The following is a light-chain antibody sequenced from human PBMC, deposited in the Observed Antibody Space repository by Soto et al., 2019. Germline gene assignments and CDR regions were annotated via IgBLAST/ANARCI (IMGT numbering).Light chain of an antibody. CDR1: QSVSSY. CDR2: DAS. J-gene: IGKJ5*01. V-gene: IGKV3-11*01. CDR3: QQRSNWLIT. Sequence: EIVLTQSPATLSLSPGERATLSCRASQSVSSYLAWYQQKPGQAPRLLIYDASNRATGIPARCSGSGSGTDFTLTISSLEPEDFVVYYCQQRSNWLITFGQGTRLEIK.